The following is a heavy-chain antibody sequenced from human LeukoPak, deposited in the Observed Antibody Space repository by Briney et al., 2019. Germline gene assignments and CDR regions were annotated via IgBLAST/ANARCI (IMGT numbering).Heavy chain of an antibody. Sequence: GGSLRLSCAASGFTFNTYWMHWVRQAPGKGLVWVSRIRSDGSCTSYADSVRGRFTISRDNAKNTLYLQMNSLRAEDTAVYYCAGVLGVRDLAYFDYWGHGTLVTVSS. D-gene: IGHD3-10*01. CDR1: GFTFNTYW. CDR3: AGVLGVRDLAYFDY. J-gene: IGHJ4*01. V-gene: IGHV3-74*01. CDR2: IRSDGSCT.